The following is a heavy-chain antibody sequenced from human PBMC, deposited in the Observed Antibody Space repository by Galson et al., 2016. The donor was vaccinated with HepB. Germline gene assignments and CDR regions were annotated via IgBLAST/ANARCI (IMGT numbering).Heavy chain of an antibody. CDR1: GGSISSGDYY. D-gene: IGHD6-6*01. CDR2: IYYSGST. CDR3: ARARSSSSFLYYYYGMDV. Sequence: LSLTCTVSGGSISSGDYYWSWIRQPPGKGLEWIGYIYYSGSTYYNPSLKSRVTISVDRSKNQFSLKLSSVTAADTAVYYCARARSSSSFLYYYYGMDVWGKGTTVTVSS. V-gene: IGHV4-30-4*01. J-gene: IGHJ6*04.